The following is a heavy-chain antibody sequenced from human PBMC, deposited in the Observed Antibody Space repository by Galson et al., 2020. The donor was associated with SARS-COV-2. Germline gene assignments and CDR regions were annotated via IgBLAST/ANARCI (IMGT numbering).Heavy chain of an antibody. CDR2: INPNSGGT. J-gene: IGHJ6*03. CDR1: GYTFTGYY. Sequence: ASVKVSCKASGYTFTGYYMHWVRQAPGQGLEWMGWINPNSGGTNYEQKFQGWVTMTRDTSISTAYMELSRLRSDDTAVYYCARGVDTAMGYYYYCYMDVWGKGTTVTVSS. V-gene: IGHV1-2*04. D-gene: IGHD5-18*01. CDR3: ARGVDTAMGYYYYCYMDV.